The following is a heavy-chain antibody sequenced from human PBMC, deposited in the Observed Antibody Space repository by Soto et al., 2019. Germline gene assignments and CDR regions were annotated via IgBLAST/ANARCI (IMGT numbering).Heavy chain of an antibody. CDR1: GFTFSSFF. CDR3: ARVPNGDYLGAFDF. D-gene: IGHD4-17*01. CDR2: IGANGGGT. V-gene: IGHV3-23*01. Sequence: EVQLLEPGGGLVQPGGSLRLSCAASGFTFSSFFMSWVRQAPGKGLDWVSGIGANGGGTYYADSVKGRFIISRDNSKNTLYPQMNSRRAEDTAVYYCARVPNGDYLGAFDFWGQKTMVTVSS. J-gene: IGHJ3*01.